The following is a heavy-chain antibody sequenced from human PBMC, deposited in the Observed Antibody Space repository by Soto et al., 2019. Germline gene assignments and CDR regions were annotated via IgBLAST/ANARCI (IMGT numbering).Heavy chain of an antibody. CDR2: INPSGGST. Sequence: GASVKVSCKASGYTFTSYYMHWVRQAPGQGLEWMGIINPSGGSTSYAQKFQGRVTMTRDTSTSTVYMELSSLRSEDTAVYYCAREHTIFGVVAPYGMDVWGQGTTVTVSS. CDR1: GYTFTSYY. V-gene: IGHV1-46*01. J-gene: IGHJ6*02. CDR3: AREHTIFGVVAPYGMDV. D-gene: IGHD3-3*01.